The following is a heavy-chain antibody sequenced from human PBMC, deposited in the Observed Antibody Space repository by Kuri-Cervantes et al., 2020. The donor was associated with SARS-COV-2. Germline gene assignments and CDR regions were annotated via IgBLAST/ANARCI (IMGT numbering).Heavy chain of an antibody. V-gene: IGHV3-21*01. CDR1: GYSFTSYW. J-gene: IGHJ4*02. D-gene: IGHD6-6*01. CDR2: ISSSSYI. CDR3: ARVPSSSGFFDY. Sequence: GESLKISCKGSGYSFTSYWIGWVRQAPGKGLEWVSSISSSSYIYYADSVKGRFTISRDNAKNSLYLQMNSLRAEDTAVYYCARVPSSSGFFDYWGQGTLVTVSS.